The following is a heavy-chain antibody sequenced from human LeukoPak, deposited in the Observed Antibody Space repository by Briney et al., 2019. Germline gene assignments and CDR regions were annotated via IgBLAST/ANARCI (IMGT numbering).Heavy chain of an antibody. V-gene: IGHV3-7*01. J-gene: IGHJ4*02. Sequence: GGSLRLSCAASGFTFSNFWMSWVRQAPGKGLEWVANIKQDGSVKYYVNSVKGRFTISRDNAKNSLYLQMDSLRAEDTAVYCCAKDQRGYCGSTSCNLDFWGQGTLVTVSS. CDR3: AKDQRGYCGSTSCNLDF. D-gene: IGHD2-2*01. CDR2: IKQDGSVK. CDR1: GFTFSNFW.